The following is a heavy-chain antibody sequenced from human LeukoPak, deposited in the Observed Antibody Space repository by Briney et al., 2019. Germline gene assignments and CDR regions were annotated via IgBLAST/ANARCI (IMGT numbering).Heavy chain of an antibody. CDR3: ARFCIAAAGTHYYYGMDV. J-gene: IGHJ6*02. CDR2: IYYSGST. CDR1: GGSISSGDYY. Sequence: SETLSLTCTVSGGSISSGDYYWRWIRQPPGKGLEWIGYIYYSGSTNYNPSLKSRVTISVDTSKNQFSLKLSSVTAADTAVYYCARFCIAAAGTHYYYGMDVWGQGTTVTVSS. D-gene: IGHD6-13*01. V-gene: IGHV4-30-4*01.